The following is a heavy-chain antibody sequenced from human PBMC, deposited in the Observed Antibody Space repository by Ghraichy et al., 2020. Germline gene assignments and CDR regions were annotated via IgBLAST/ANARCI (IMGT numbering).Heavy chain of an antibody. Sequence: SETLSLTCAVYGGSFSGYYWSWIRQPPGKGLEWIGEINHSGSTNYNPSLKSRVTISVDTSKNQFSLKLSSVTAADTAVYFCARGRLRFLDYYYYGMDVWGQGTTVTVSS. D-gene: IGHD3-3*01. CDR2: INHSGST. J-gene: IGHJ6*02. CDR3: ARGRLRFLDYYYYGMDV. CDR1: GGSFSGYY. V-gene: IGHV4-34*01.